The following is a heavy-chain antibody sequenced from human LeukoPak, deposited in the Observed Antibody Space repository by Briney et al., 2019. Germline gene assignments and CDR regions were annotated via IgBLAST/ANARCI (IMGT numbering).Heavy chain of an antibody. CDR2: IYTSGSI. D-gene: IGHD3-10*01. Sequence: SETLSLACTVSGGSISSYYWSWIRQPAGKGLEWIGRIYTSGSITYNPSLKSRVSMSVDTSKNQFSLKLSSVTAADTAVYYCARDSGTTGEVKFDPWGQGTLVTVSS. CDR3: ARDSGTTGEVKFDP. CDR1: GGSISSYY. J-gene: IGHJ5*02. V-gene: IGHV4-4*07.